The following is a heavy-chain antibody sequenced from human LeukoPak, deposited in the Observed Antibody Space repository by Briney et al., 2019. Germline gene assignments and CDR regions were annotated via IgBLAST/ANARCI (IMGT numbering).Heavy chain of an antibody. J-gene: IGHJ4*02. Sequence: ASVKVSCKASGYTFTSYDINWVRQATGQGLEWMGWMNPNSGNTGYAQKFQGRVTMTRSTSISTAYMELSSLRSEDTAVYYCARGITMVRGVPLWGQGTLVTVSS. CDR3: ARGITMVRGVPL. V-gene: IGHV1-8*01. CDR1: GYTFTSYD. D-gene: IGHD3-10*01. CDR2: MNPNSGNT.